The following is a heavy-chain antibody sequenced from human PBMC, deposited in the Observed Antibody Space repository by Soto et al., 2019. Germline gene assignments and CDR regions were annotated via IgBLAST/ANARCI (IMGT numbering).Heavy chain of an antibody. D-gene: IGHD3-3*01. J-gene: IGHJ6*03. Sequence: GGSLRLSCAASGFTFSSYAMHWVRQAPGKGLEWVAVISCDGSNKYYADSVKGRFTISRDNSKNTLYLQMNSLRAEDTAVYYCARDRVSAYFGVDGKSLYYYYMDVWGKGTTVTVSS. CDR1: GFTFSSYA. CDR2: ISCDGSNK. V-gene: IGHV3-30-3*01. CDR3: ARDRVSAYFGVDGKSLYYYYMDV.